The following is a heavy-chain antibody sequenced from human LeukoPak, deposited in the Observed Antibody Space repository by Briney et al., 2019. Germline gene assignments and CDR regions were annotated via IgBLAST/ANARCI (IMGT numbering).Heavy chain of an antibody. V-gene: IGHV1-8*03. CDR1: GYTFTSYD. CDR2: MNPNSGNT. D-gene: IGHD2-15*01. Sequence: GASVKVSCKASGYTFTSYDINWVRQATGQGLEWMGWMNPNSGNTGYAQKFQGRVTITRNTSISTAYMELSSLRSEDTAVYYCARRAQRDCSGGSCYSDRWFDPWGQGTLVTVSS. CDR3: ARRAQRDCSGGSCYSDRWFDP. J-gene: IGHJ5*02.